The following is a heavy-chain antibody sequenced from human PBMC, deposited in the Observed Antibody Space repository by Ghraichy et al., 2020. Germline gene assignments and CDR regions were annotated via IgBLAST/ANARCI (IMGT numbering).Heavy chain of an antibody. J-gene: IGHJ4*02. CDR3: TTDLLWQRKLPNTDY. V-gene: IGHV3-15*07. D-gene: IGHD6-25*01. Sequence: LSLTCAASGFTFSNAWMNWVRQAPGKGLEWVGRIKSKTDGGTTDYAAPVKGRFTISRDDSKNTRYLQMNSLKTEDTAVYYCTTDLLWQRKLPNTDYWGQGTLVTVSS. CDR1: GFTFSNAW. CDR2: IKSKTDGGTT.